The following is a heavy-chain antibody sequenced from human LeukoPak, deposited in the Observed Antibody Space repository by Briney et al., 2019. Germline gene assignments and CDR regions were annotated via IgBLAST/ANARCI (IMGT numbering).Heavy chain of an antibody. Sequence: ASVKVSCKASGYTFTGYYMHWVRQAPGQGLEWMGWINPNSGGTNYAQKFQGRVTMTRDTSISTAYMELSRLRSDDTAVYYCARDLLYGSGEFEWSAYYYMDVWGKGTTVTVSS. D-gene: IGHD3-10*01. CDR3: ARDLLYGSGEFEWSAYYYMDV. CDR1: GYTFTGYY. CDR2: INPNSGGT. J-gene: IGHJ6*03. V-gene: IGHV1-2*02.